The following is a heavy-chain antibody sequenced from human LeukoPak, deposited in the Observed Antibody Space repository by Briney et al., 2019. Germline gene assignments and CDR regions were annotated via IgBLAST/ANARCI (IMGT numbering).Heavy chain of an antibody. J-gene: IGHJ4*02. V-gene: IGHV1-2*02. Sequence: ASVKVSCKASGYTFTSYHVHRVRQAPGQGPESMGLIDPNSAATNYAQKFHGRVTMTRDTSITTTYMEVTRLTSDDTAVYYCAREDWHYDYWRQGTLVTVSS. D-gene: IGHD1-7*01. CDR3: AREDWHYDY. CDR1: GYTFTSYH. CDR2: IDPNSAAT.